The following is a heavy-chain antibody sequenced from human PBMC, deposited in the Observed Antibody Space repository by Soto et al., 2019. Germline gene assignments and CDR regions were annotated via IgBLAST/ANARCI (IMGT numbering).Heavy chain of an antibody. J-gene: IGHJ4*02. D-gene: IGHD3-22*01. CDR1: GFTFSNYA. CDR2: ISGSGGST. Sequence: GGSLRLSCAASGFTFSNYAMSWVRQAPGQGLEWVSAISGSGGSTYYADSVKGRFTISRDNSKNTLYLQMNSLRAEDTAVYYCAKDYYDSSGYYTALGDIFDYWGQGTLVTVSS. CDR3: AKDYYDSSGYYTALGDIFDY. V-gene: IGHV3-23*01.